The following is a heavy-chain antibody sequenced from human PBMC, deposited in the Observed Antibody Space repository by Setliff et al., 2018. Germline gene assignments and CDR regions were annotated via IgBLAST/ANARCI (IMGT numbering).Heavy chain of an antibody. J-gene: IGHJ5*02. V-gene: IGHV4-4*08. CDR1: GGSISSYS. CDR2: IYTTGST. D-gene: IGHD2-15*01. CDR3: ARLVETSTWGNWFDP. Sequence: SETLSLTCTVSGGSISSYSWSWIRQPPGKGLECIGYIYTTGSTTYNPSLKSRVTISVDTSKNQFSLKLSSMTAADTAVYYCARLVETSTWGNWFDPWGQGTLVTVSS.